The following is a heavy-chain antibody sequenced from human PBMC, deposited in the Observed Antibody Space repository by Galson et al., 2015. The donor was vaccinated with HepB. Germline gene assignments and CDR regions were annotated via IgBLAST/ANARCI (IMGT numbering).Heavy chain of an antibody. CDR2: IFRSSGST. V-gene: IGHV3-48*01. Sequence: SLRLSCAASGFTFDSYSMNWVRQAPGRGLEWVSYIFRSSGSTNYADSVKGRFTISRDNAKNSLFLQMNSLRAEDTAVYYCASPWGGYSYGYGYWGQGTLVTVSS. CDR3: ASPWGGYSYGYGY. CDR1: GFTFDSYS. J-gene: IGHJ4*02. D-gene: IGHD5-18*01.